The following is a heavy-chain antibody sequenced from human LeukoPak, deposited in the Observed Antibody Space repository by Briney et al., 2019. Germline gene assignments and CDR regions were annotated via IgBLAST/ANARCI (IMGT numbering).Heavy chain of an antibody. CDR1: GYTFTGHY. D-gene: IGHD2-2*01. Sequence: ASVKVSCKASGYTFTGHYLHWVRQAPAQGLEWMGWLNPNNGGTKYAQKFQGRVTMTMATSITTTYMQLNMLRPDDTAVYYCARYCPSSCNAGDTFDIWGQGTVVTVSS. V-gene: IGHV1-2*02. J-gene: IGHJ3*02. CDR2: LNPNNGGT. CDR3: ARYCPSSCNAGDTFDI.